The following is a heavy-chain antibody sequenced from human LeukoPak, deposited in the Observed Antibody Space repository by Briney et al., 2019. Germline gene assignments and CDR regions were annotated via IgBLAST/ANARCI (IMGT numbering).Heavy chain of an antibody. D-gene: IGHD2-15*01. CDR3: AKAGEYCPDGSCYSENYYFDY. V-gene: IGHV3-23*01. CDR2: ISGSGGST. CDR1: GFTYNNYA. Sequence: GGSLRLSCAASGFTYNNYAMAWVRQAPGKGLEWVSGISGSGGSTFYSVKGRFTISRDNSKNTLFLQMNRLRAEDTAIYYCAKAGEYCPDGSCYSENYYFDYWGQGTLVTVSS. J-gene: IGHJ4*02.